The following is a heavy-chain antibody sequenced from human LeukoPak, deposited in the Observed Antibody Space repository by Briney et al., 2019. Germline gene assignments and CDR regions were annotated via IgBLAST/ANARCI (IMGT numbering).Heavy chain of an antibody. J-gene: IGHJ4*02. CDR3: ARDRYSGSYDY. Sequence: SETLSLTRSVSGYSISSAYYWGWIRQPPGKGLEWIGTMYHSGSTNYNPSLKSRVTISVDTSKNQFSLKLSSVTAADTAVYYCARDRYSGSYDYWGQGTLVTVSS. CDR2: MYHSGST. V-gene: IGHV4-38-2*02. CDR1: GYSISSAYY. D-gene: IGHD1-26*01.